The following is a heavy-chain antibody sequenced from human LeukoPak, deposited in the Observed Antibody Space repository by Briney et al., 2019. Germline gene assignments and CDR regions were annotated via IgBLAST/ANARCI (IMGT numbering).Heavy chain of an antibody. CDR3: AREGLKNVHNPLGY. Sequence: SETLSLTCAVYGGSLSGYYWTWVRQPPGKGLEWIGEIKQSERTNYNPSLKSRFTISIDTSKNQFSLKLTSVTAADTAVYYCAREGLKNVHNPLGYWGQGTLVTVPS. CDR1: GGSLSGYY. V-gene: IGHV4-34*01. CDR2: IKQSERT. D-gene: IGHD5-24*01. J-gene: IGHJ4*02.